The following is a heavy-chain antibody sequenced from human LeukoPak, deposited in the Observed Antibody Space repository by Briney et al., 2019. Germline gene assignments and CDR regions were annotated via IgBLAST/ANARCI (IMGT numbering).Heavy chain of an antibody. D-gene: IGHD3-10*01. V-gene: IGHV4-59*01. Sequence: SETLSLTCTVSGGSISSYYWSWIRQPPGKGLEWIGYIYYSGSTNYNPSLKSRVTISVDTSKNQFSLKLSSVTAADTAVYYCARVKARGLGAFDIWGQGTMVTVSS. CDR2: IYYSGST. CDR3: ARVKARGLGAFDI. J-gene: IGHJ3*02. CDR1: GGSISSYY.